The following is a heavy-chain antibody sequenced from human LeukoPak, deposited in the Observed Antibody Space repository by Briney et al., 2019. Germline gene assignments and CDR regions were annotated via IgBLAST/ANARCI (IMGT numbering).Heavy chain of an antibody. CDR3: ARLVAQQGLDY. V-gene: IGHV4-39*01. Sequence: SETLSLTCTVSGGSISSSSYYWGWIRQPPGEGLEWIGSIYYSGSTYYDPSLKSRVTISVDTSKNQFSLKLSSVTAADTAVYYCARLVAQQGLDYWGQGTLVTVSS. J-gene: IGHJ4*02. CDR2: IYYSGST. CDR1: GGSISSSSYY. D-gene: IGHD6-13*01.